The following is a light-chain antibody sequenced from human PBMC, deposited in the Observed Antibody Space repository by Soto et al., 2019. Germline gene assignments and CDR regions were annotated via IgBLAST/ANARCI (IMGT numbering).Light chain of an antibody. J-gene: IGKJ1*01. CDR2: GAS. V-gene: IGKV3D-15*01. Sequence: EIVMTQSPATLSVSPGERATLSCRASQSVSSNLPRYQQKPRQPPSLLIYGASTRATGIPDRFSGSGSGTDFTLTISRLEPEDSAVYYCQQHGTTCGQGNKVDIK. CDR1: QSVSSN. CDR3: QQHGTT.